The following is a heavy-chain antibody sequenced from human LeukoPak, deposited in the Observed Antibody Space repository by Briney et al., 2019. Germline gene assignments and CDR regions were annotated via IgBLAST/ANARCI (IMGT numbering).Heavy chain of an antibody. CDR1: GFTVSSNY. CDR2: IYSGGST. CDR3: AKSYNGYESKPDY. Sequence: PGGSPRLSCAASGFTVSSNYMSWVRQAPGKGLEWVSVIYSGGSTYYADSVKGRFTISRDNSKNTLYLQMNSLRAEDTAVYYCAKSYNGYESKPDYWGQGTLVTVSS. D-gene: IGHD5-12*01. J-gene: IGHJ4*02. V-gene: IGHV3-53*01.